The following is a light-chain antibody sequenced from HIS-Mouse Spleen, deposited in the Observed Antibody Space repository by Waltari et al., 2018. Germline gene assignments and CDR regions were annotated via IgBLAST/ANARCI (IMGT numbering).Light chain of an antibody. CDR1: SSDVGSYNL. CDR3: CSYAGSSTFGV. J-gene: IGLJ3*02. V-gene: IGLV2-23*03. Sequence: QSALTQPASVSGSPGQSITISCTGTSSDVGSYNLVSWYQQHPGKAPKLMIYEGSKRPPGVSNRFSGSKSGNTASLTISGLQAEDEADYSCCSYAGSSTFGVFGGGTKLTVL. CDR2: EGS.